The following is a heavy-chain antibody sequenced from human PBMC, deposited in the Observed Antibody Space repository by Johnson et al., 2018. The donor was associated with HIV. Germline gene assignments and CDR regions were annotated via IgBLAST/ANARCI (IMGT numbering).Heavy chain of an antibody. CDR2: IYSGGST. CDR3: ARDQGELRRTHAFDI. J-gene: IGHJ3*02. D-gene: IGHD1-14*01. CDR1: GFTFSDYY. V-gene: IGHV3-66*02. Sequence: VQLVESGGGLVQPGGSLRLSCAASGFTFSDYYMTWIRQAPGKGLEWVSVIYSGGSTYYADSVKGRFTISRDNSKNTLYLQMKSLRHEDTAVYYCARDQGELRRTHAFDIWGQGTMVTVSS.